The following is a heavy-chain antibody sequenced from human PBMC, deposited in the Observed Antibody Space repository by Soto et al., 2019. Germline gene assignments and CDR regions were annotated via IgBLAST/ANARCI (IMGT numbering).Heavy chain of an antibody. Sequence: QVQLVESGGGVVQPGRSLRLSYAASGFTFSSYAMHWVRQAPGKGLEWVAVISYDGSNKYYADSVKGRFTISRDNSKNTLYLQMNSLRAEDTAVYYCARAHPGALDYWGQGTLVTVSS. CDR2: ISYDGSNK. CDR1: GFTFSSYA. V-gene: IGHV3-30-3*01. J-gene: IGHJ4*02. CDR3: ARAHPGALDY.